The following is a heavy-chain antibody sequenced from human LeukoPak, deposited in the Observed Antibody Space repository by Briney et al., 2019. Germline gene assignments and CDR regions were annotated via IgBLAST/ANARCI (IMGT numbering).Heavy chain of an antibody. CDR3: ARYSGTYRDY. Sequence: GGSLRLSCTASRFTFSNNNMNWVRQAPGRGLEWVSSITSGSSSIFYADSEKGRFTISRDNAKSSLYLQMNSLRAEDTAVYYCARYSGTYRDYWGQGTLVTVSS. J-gene: IGHJ4*02. D-gene: IGHD1-26*01. CDR2: ITSGSSSI. CDR1: RFTFSNNN. V-gene: IGHV3-21*01.